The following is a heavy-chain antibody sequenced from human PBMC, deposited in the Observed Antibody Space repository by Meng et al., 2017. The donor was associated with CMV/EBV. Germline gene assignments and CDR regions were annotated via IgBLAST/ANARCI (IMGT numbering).Heavy chain of an antibody. V-gene: IGHV3-66*02. J-gene: IGHJ4*02. CDR2: IYSGGST. Sequence: GESLKISCAASGFTVSSNYMSWVRQAPGKGLEWVSVIYSGGSTYYADSVKGRFTISRDNSKNTLYLQMNSLRAEDTAVYYCTADVPEAGKGEFDYWGQGTLVTVSS. CDR3: TADVPEAGKGEFDY. D-gene: IGHD6-19*01. CDR1: GFTVSSNY.